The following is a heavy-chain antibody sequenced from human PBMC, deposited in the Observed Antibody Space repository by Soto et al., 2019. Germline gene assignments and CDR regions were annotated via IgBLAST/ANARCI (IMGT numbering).Heavy chain of an antibody. V-gene: IGHV4-59*01. CDR1: GGSISSYY. J-gene: IGHJ4*02. CDR2: IYYSGST. CDR3: VRGDYAFDY. D-gene: IGHD4-17*01. Sequence: SETLSLTCTVSGGSISSYYWSWIRQPPGKGLEWIGYIYYSGSTNYNPSLKSRVTISVDTSKNQFSLKLSSVTAADTAVYYCVRGDYAFDYWGQGTLVTVSS.